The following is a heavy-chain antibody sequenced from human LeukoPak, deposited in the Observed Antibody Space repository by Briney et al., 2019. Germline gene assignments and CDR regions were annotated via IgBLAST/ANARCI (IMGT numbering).Heavy chain of an antibody. CDR2: IYHSGST. CDR1: GYSISSGYY. J-gene: IGHJ4*02. CDR3: VRDTTTDY. Sequence: SETLSLTCAVSGYSISSGYYWGWIRQPPGKGLEWIGSIYHSGSTYYNPSLKSRVTISVDTSKNQFSLKLSSVTAADTAVYYCVRDTTTDYWGQGILVTVSS. V-gene: IGHV4-38-2*01. D-gene: IGHD5-18*01.